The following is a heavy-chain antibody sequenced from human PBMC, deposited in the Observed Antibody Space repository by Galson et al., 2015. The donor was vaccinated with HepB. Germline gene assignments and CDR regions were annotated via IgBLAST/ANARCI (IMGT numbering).Heavy chain of an antibody. CDR2: IIPILGMA. CDR1: GGTFTSYG. CDR3: ARESGHSYRFDY. J-gene: IGHJ4*02. V-gene: IGHV1-69*10. Sequence: SVKVSCKASGGTFTSYGFSWVRQAPGQGLEWMGGIIPILGMANYAQKFQGRVTITADKSTNTAYMELSSLRAEDTAVYYCARESGHSYRFDYWGQGTLVTVSS. D-gene: IGHD5-18*01.